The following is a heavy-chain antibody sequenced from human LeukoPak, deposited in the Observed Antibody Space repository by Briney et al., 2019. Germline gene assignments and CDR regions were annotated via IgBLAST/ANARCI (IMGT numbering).Heavy chain of an antibody. Sequence: PSETLSLTCAVYGGSFSGYYWSWIRQPPGKGLEWIGEINHSGSTNYNPSLKSRVTISVDTSKNQFSLKLSSVTAADTAVHYCARGKVFADYDIWGQGTLATVSS. CDR3: ARGKVFADYDI. V-gene: IGHV4-34*01. J-gene: IGHJ1*01. CDR1: GGSFSGYY. D-gene: IGHD3-9*01. CDR2: INHSGST.